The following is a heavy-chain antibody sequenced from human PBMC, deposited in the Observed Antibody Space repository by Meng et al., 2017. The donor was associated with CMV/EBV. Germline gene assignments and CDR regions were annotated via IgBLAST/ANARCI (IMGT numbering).Heavy chain of an antibody. J-gene: IGHJ4*02. CDR3: ARSGYGYDY. D-gene: IGHD5-18*01. CDR1: GFTFSSYW. V-gene: IGHV3-74*01. Sequence: GESLKISCAASGFTFSSYWMHWVHQAPGKGLVWVSRINSDGSSTSYADSVKGRFTISRDNAKNTLYLQMNSLRAEDTAVYYCARSGYGYDYWGQGTLVTVSS. CDR2: INSDGSST.